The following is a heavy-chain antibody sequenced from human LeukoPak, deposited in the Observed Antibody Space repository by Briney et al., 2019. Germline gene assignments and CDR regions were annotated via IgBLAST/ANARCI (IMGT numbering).Heavy chain of an antibody. CDR1: GGSISSYY. D-gene: IGHD3-9*01. V-gene: IGHV4-59*01. CDR2: IYYSGST. J-gene: IGHJ4*02. Sequence: SETLSLTCTVSGGSISSYYWSWIRQPPGKGLEWIGYIYYSGSTNYNPSLKSRVTISVDTSKNQFSLKLSSVTAADTAVYYCAKEFLIGYRLTYFDYWGQGTLVTVSS. CDR3: AKEFLIGYRLTYFDY.